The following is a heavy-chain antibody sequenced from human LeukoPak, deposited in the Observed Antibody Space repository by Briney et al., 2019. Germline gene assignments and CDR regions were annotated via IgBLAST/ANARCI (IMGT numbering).Heavy chain of an antibody. D-gene: IGHD2-2*01. J-gene: IGHJ4*02. CDR1: GGSISSSSYY. CDR2: IYHSGST. CDR3: GRAECSTSNCYAFAY. V-gene: IGHV4-39*03. Sequence: SETLSLTCTVSGGSISSSSYYWGWIRQPPGKGLEWIGNIYHSGSTYYNPSLKSRVTMSLDTSKNQFSLKLTSVTAADTAVYYCGRAECSTSNCYAFAYWGQGTLVTVSS.